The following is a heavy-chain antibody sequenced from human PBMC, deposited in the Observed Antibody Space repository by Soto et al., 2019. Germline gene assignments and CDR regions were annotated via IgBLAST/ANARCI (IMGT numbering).Heavy chain of an antibody. Sequence: ASVKVSCKASGYTFTSYYMHWVRQAPGQGLEWMGIINPSGGSTSYAQKFQGRVTMTRDTSTSTVYMELSSLRSEDTAVYYCASLTGNWNTDNPFDIWGQGTMVTVSS. CDR2: INPSGGST. CDR1: GYTFTSYY. J-gene: IGHJ3*02. CDR3: ASLTGNWNTDNPFDI. D-gene: IGHD1-1*01. V-gene: IGHV1-46*01.